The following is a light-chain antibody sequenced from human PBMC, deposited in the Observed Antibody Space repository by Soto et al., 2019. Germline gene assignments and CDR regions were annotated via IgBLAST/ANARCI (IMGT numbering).Light chain of an antibody. J-gene: IGKJ4*01. CDR3: QQRSSWLLT. Sequence: EFVLTQSPATLSLSPGERVTLSCRASQSARSSLAWYQQKPGQAPRLLIYDASNRATGIPARFSGSGSGTDFTLTISSLEPEDFAVYYCQQRSSWLLTFGGGTKVEIK. CDR1: QSARSS. CDR2: DAS. V-gene: IGKV3-11*01.